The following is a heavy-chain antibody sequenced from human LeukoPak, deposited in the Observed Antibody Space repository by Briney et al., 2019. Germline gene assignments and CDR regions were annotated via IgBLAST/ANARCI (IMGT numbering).Heavy chain of an antibody. Sequence: GGSLRLSCAASGFTFSSYAMSWVRQAPGKGLEWVSAINGSGGSTYYADSVKGRFTISRDNSKNTLYLQMNSLRAEDTAVYYCAKVTGIAAAGRVDYWGQGTLVTVSS. CDR2: INGSGGST. V-gene: IGHV3-23*01. CDR1: GFTFSSYA. D-gene: IGHD6-13*01. J-gene: IGHJ4*02. CDR3: AKVTGIAAAGRVDY.